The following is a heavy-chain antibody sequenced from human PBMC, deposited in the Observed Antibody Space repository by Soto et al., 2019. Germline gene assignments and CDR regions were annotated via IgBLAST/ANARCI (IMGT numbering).Heavy chain of an antibody. CDR1: GGKFSSYA. V-gene: IGHV1-69*13. D-gene: IGHD3-3*01. CDR2: IIPIFGTA. Sequence: GASVKVSCKASGGKFSSYAISWVRQAPGQGLEWMGGIIPIFGTANYAKKFQGRVTITADESTSKAYMELSSLRSEDTAVYYCARQRFLEWLSSPRNYYYYGMDVWGQGTTVTVSS. CDR3: ARQRFLEWLSSPRNYYYYGMDV. J-gene: IGHJ6*02.